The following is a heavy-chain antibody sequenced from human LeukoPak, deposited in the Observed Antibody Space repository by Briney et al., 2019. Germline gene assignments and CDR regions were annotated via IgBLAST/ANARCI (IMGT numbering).Heavy chain of an antibody. CDR2: INRSGST. V-gene: IGHV4-34*01. Sequence: SETLSLTCAVYGGSFSGYYWSWIRQPPGKGLEWIGEINRSGSTNYNPSLKSRVTISVDTSKNQFSLKLSSVTAADTAVYYCARGAKTTGTYYFDYWGQGTLVTVSS. D-gene: IGHD4-11*01. J-gene: IGHJ4*02. CDR1: GGSFSGYY. CDR3: ARGAKTTGTYYFDY.